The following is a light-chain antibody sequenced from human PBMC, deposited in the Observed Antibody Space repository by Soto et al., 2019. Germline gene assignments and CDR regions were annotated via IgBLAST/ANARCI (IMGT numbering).Light chain of an antibody. J-gene: IGLJ2*01. V-gene: IGLV2-14*03. CDR1: SSDIGAYNF. CDR2: DVN. Sequence: QSALTQPASVSGSPGQSITISCTGTSSDIGAYNFVSWYQQHPGKAPKLMLYDVNIRPSGVSNRFSGSKSGNTASLTISGLQAEDGADYYCTSWTTSTTMRFGGGTKLTVL. CDR3: TSWTTSTTMR.